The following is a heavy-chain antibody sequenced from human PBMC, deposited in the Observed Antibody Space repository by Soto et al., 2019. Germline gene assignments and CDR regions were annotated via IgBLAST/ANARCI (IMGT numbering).Heavy chain of an antibody. V-gene: IGHV4-39*01. J-gene: IGHJ4*02. Sequence: SSETLSLTCTVSGGSISSSSYYWGWIRQPPGKGLEWIGSIYYSGSTYYNPSLKSRVTISVDTSKNQFSLKLSSVTAADTAVYYCARRTYYYDSSGYYHFDYWGQGTLVTVSS. CDR2: IYYSGST. D-gene: IGHD3-22*01. CDR3: ARRTYYYDSSGYYHFDY. CDR1: GGSISSSSYY.